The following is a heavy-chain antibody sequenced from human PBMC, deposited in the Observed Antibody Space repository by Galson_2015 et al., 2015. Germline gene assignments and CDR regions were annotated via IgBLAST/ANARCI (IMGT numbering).Heavy chain of an antibody. CDR1: GGSMSRYF. Sequence: SETLSLTCPVSGGSMSRYFWTWIRQSPGKGLEWIGHAYSSGDTKYNPSLDGRVTISVDTSKNEVSLKLTSVTAEDTAVYYCAREYADYWGQGTLVTVS. CDR3: AREYADY. J-gene: IGHJ4*02. CDR2: AYSSGDT. D-gene: IGHD2-2*01. V-gene: IGHV4-59*12.